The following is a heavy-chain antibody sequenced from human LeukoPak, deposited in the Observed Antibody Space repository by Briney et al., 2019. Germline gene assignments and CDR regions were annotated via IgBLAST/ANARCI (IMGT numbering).Heavy chain of an antibody. CDR1: GGSFSGYY. Sequence: SETLSLTCAVYGGSFSGYYWSWIRQPPGKGLEWIGEINHSGSTNYNPSLKSRVTISVDTSKNQFSLKLSSVTAADTAVYYCARFVWTSEYYFDYWGQGTLVTVSS. CDR2: INHSGST. CDR3: ARFVWTSEYYFDY. J-gene: IGHJ4*02. V-gene: IGHV4-34*01. D-gene: IGHD3/OR15-3a*01.